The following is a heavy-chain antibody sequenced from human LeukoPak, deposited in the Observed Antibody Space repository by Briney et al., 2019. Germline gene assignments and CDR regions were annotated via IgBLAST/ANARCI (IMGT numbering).Heavy chain of an antibody. CDR3: ARVGYYDSSGYPTYFDY. D-gene: IGHD3-22*01. CDR2: IIPIFGTA. V-gene: IGHV1-69*01. J-gene: IGHJ4*02. Sequence: SVKVSCKASGGTFSSYAISWVRQAPGQGLEWMGGIIPIFGTANYAQEFQGRVTITADESTSTAYMELSSLRSEDTAVYYCARVGYYDSSGYPTYFDYWGQGTLVTVSS. CDR1: GGTFSSYA.